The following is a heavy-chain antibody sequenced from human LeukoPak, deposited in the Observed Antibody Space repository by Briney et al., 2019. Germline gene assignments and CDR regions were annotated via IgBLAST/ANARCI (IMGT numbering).Heavy chain of an antibody. Sequence: PSETLSLTCTVSGGSISSSSYYWGWIRQPPGKGLEWIGSIYYSGSTYYNPSLKSRVTISVDTSKNQFSLKLSSVTAADTAVYYCRALIDYDSSGPFDYWGQGTLVTVSS. D-gene: IGHD3-22*01. CDR2: IYYSGST. V-gene: IGHV4-39*07. CDR3: RALIDYDSSGPFDY. CDR1: GGSISSSSYY. J-gene: IGHJ4*02.